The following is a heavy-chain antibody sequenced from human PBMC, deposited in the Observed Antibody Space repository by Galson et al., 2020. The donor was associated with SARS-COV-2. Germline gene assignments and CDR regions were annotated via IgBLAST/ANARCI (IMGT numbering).Heavy chain of an antibody. CDR1: GGAFSSYA. CDR2: TVPVLNIT. J-gene: IGHJ4*02. CDR3: ARIASKSGSDY. Sequence: SVKVSCKASGGAFSSYALSWVRQAPGQGLEWLGRTVPVLNITYYAHHFEGRVTITAYDSTGTTHMELSSLTSEDTALYYFARIASKSGSDYWGQGTLVTVSS. D-gene: IGHD3-10*01. V-gene: IGHV1-69*10.